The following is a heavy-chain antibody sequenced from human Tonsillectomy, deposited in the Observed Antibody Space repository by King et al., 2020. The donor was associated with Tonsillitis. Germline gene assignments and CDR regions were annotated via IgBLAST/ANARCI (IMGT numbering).Heavy chain of an antibody. CDR2: IWYDGSNK. CDR3: AREEWFDDGGRLKWFDP. CDR1: GFTFSSYG. Sequence: VQLVESGGGVVQPGRSLRLSCAASGFTFSSYGMHWVRQAPGKGLEWVAVIWYDGSNKYYGDSVKGRFTISRDNSKNTLYLQMNSLRAEDTAVYYCAREEWFDDGGRLKWFDPWGQGTLVTVSS. D-gene: IGHD3-3*01. J-gene: IGHJ5*02. V-gene: IGHV3-33*08.